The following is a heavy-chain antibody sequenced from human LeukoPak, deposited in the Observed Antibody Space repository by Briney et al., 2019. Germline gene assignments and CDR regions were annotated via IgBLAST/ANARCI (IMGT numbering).Heavy chain of an antibody. CDR1: GFSFSVYW. CDR3: AKGPIYYDSSGYYKFDY. D-gene: IGHD3-22*01. Sequence: GGSLRLSCAASGFSFSVYWMHWVRQAPGKGPVWVSRIKTDGSITDYADSVKGRFTISRDNSKNTLYLQMNSLRAEDTAVYYCAKGPIYYDSSGYYKFDYWGQGTLVTVSS. CDR2: IKTDGSIT. V-gene: IGHV3-74*01. J-gene: IGHJ4*02.